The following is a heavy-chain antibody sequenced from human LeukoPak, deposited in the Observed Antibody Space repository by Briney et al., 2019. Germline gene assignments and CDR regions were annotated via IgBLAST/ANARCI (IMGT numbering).Heavy chain of an antibody. J-gene: IGHJ4*02. Sequence: GGSLRLSCAASGFTFSSYAMSWVRQAPGKGLEWVSSISSSSSYIYYADSVKGRFTISRDNSKNTLYLQMNSLRADDTAVYFCAKDARYSSGWKSSDYWGQGTLVTVSS. D-gene: IGHD6-19*01. CDR3: AKDARYSSGWKSSDY. CDR2: ISSSSSYI. CDR1: GFTFSSYA. V-gene: IGHV3-21*04.